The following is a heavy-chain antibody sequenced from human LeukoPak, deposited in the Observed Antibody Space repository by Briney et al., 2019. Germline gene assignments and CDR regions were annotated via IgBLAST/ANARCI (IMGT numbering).Heavy chain of an antibody. D-gene: IGHD2-8*01. CDR3: ARGADGVSSNSRGWFDP. J-gene: IGHJ5*02. Sequence: GGSLRLSCAASGFTFSSYEMNWVRQAPGKGLEWVSYISSSGSTIYYADSVKGRFTISRDNAKNSLYLQMNSLRAEDTAVYYCARGADGVSSNSRGWFDPWGQGTLVTVSS. CDR2: ISSSGSTI. V-gene: IGHV3-48*03. CDR1: GFTFSSYE.